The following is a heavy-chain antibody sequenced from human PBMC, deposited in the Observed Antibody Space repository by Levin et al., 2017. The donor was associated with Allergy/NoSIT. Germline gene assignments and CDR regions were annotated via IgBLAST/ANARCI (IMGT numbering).Heavy chain of an antibody. CDR2: ISYDGSNK. J-gene: IGHJ6*02. V-gene: IGHV3-30*18. CDR1: GFTFSSYG. D-gene: IGHD2-2*03. CDR3: AKDLDIVVVPAAGQNYYGMDV. Sequence: GGSLRLSCAASGFTFSSYGMHWVRQAPGKGLEWVAVISYDGSNKYYADSVKGRFTISRDNSKNTLYLQMNSLRAEDTAVYYCAKDLDIVVVPAAGQNYYGMDVWGQGTTVTVSS.